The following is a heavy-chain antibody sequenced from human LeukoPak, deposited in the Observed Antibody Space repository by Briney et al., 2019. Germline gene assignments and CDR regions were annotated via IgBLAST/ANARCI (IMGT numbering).Heavy chain of an antibody. Sequence: SETLSLTCTVSGVDIYSSTYYWAWIRQPPGKGLEFIGSIYYNEDTYSNPSLKSRLTISVDTSTNQFSLRLNSVTAADTAVYFCARQLAAGNDAFHIWGQGTMVTVSS. CDR2: IYYNEDT. CDR1: GVDIYSSTYY. CDR3: ARQLAAGNDAFHI. D-gene: IGHD2-15*01. J-gene: IGHJ3*02. V-gene: IGHV4-39*01.